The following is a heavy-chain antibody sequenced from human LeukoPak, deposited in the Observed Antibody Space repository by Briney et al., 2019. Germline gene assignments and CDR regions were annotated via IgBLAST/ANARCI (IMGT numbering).Heavy chain of an antibody. V-gene: IGHV1-69*05. CDR1: GYTFNGYY. J-gene: IGHJ5*02. CDR3: ADTSA. CDR2: IIPIFGTA. D-gene: IGHD2/OR15-2a*01. Sequence: SVKVSCKASGYTFNGYYMHWVRQAPGQGLEWMGRIIPIFGTANYAQKFQGRVTITTDESTSTAYMELSSLRSEDTAVYYCADTSAWGQGTLVTVSS.